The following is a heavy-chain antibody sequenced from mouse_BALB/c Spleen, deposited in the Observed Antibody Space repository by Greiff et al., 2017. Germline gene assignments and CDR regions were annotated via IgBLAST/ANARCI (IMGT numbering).Heavy chain of an antibody. Sequence: QVQLKQSGAELARPGASVKLSCKASGYTFTSYWMQWVKQRPGQGLEWIGAIYPGDGDTRYTQKFKGKATLTADKSSSTAYMQLSSLASEDSAVYYCARDKITTGFAYWGQGTLVTVSA. V-gene: IGHV1-87*01. CDR3: ARDKITTGFAY. CDR2: IYPGDGDT. J-gene: IGHJ3*01. CDR1: GYTFTSYW. D-gene: IGHD1-1*01.